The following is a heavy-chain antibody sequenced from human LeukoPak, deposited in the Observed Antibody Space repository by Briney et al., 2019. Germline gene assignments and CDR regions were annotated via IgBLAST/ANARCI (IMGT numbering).Heavy chain of an antibody. CDR3: ARRSGPLSLYISSWRPQFDP. D-gene: IGHD6-13*01. V-gene: IGHV4-34*01. CDR1: GGSFSGYY. CDR2: INHSGST. J-gene: IGHJ5*02. Sequence: SETLSLTCAVYGGSFSGYYWSWIRQPPGKGLEWIGEINHSGSTNYNPSLKSRVTISVDTSKNQFSLKLSSVTAADTAVYYCARRSGPLSLYISSWRPQFDPWGQGTLVTVSS.